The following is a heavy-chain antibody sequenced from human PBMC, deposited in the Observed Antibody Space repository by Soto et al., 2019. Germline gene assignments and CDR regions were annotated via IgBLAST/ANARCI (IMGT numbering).Heavy chain of an antibody. V-gene: IGHV4-59*08. CDR2: IYYSVNT. J-gene: IGHJ4*02. D-gene: IGHD3-9*01. CDR1: GGSIRDYY. CDR3: ARTHFDILTGYYKSVGYFDY. Sequence: PSETLSLTCTVSGGSIRDYYWSWIRQPPGKGLEWIGYIYYSVNTNYNPSLKSRVTISTDTSKNQFSLKLSSVTAADTAVYYCARTHFDILTGYYKSVGYFDYWGQGTLVTVSS.